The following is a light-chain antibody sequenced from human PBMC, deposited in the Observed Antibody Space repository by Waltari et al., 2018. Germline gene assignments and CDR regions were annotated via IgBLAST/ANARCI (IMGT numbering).Light chain of an antibody. CDR1: QTVSSN. J-gene: IGKJ5*01. CDR2: GAS. Sequence: ELVMTQSPATLSLSPGDGATLSCRASQTVSSNLAWYQQQPGQAPRLLIYGASTRATGIPARFSGSGSGTDFTLTISSLQSEDFAVYYCQQYNNWPFTFGQGTRLEIK. V-gene: IGKV3-15*01. CDR3: QQYNNWPFT.